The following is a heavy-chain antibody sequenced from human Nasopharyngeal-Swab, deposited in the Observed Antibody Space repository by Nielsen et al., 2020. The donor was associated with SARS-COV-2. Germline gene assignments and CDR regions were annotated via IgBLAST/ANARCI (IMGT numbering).Heavy chain of an antibody. CDR2: ISYDGTEK. V-gene: IGHV3-30*03. D-gene: IGHD2-2*01. CDR3: ARSGCTSTSCYAGLDY. J-gene: IGHJ4*02. CDR1: GFTFRSYG. Sequence: LSLTCAASGFTFRSYGMHWVRQAPGKGLDWVAVISYDGTEKYYADSVKGRFTISRDNAKNTLFLQMNSLRAEDTAVYYCARSGCTSTSCYAGLDYWGQGTLVTVSS.